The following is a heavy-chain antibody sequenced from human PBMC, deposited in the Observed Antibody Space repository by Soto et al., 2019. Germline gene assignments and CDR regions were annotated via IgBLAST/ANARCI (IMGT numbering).Heavy chain of an antibody. CDR3: VQTRCGGDCLQSYSSHSYYGLDV. V-gene: IGHV2-5*01. CDR2: VDWNDDK. Sequence: QITLKESGPTLVKPTQTLTLTCTFSGLWLCTSGEGVGWIRQPPGKALEGLALVDWNDDKRYSPSLKSRLTITKDTSVNQVVLTMTNMGPVDTATYYCVQTRCGGDCLQSYSSHSYYGLDVWGQGTTVIVSS. J-gene: IGHJ6*02. CDR1: GLWLCTSGEG. D-gene: IGHD2-21*02.